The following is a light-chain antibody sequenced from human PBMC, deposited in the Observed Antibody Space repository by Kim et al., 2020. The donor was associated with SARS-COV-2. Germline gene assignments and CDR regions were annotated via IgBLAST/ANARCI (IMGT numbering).Light chain of an antibody. CDR3: QQYYTWPALT. Sequence: APRHLSYDASIRATGLPARFTGSGSGTEFTRTISSLQSEDFAVSFCQQYYTWPALTFGGGTKVDIK. CDR2: DAS. J-gene: IGKJ4*01. V-gene: IGKV3D-15*01.